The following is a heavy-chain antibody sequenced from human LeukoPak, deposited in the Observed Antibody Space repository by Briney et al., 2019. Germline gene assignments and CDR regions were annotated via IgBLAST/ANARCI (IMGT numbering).Heavy chain of an antibody. CDR2: IYTSGST. CDR3: ARAGSDSSGWRRFDY. J-gene: IGHJ4*02. CDR1: GGSISSGSYY. D-gene: IGHD6-19*01. V-gene: IGHV4-61*02. Sequence: PSQTLSLTCTVSGGSISSGSYYWSWIRQPAGKGLEWIGRIYTSGSTNYNPSLKSRVTISVDTSKNQFSLKLSSVTAADTAVYYCARAGSDSSGWRRFDYWGQGTLVTVSS.